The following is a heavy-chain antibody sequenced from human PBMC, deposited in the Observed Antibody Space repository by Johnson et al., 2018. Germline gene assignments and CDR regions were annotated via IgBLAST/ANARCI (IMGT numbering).Heavy chain of an antibody. CDR2: IYYSGST. J-gene: IGHJ3*02. D-gene: IGHD3-22*01. CDR1: GGSISSYY. CDR3: ARGTYYYDRSGYYSRDALDI. Sequence: QVELQESGPGLVKPSETLSLTCTVSGGSISSYYWSWIRQPPGKGLEWIGYIYYSGSTNYNPSLKSRVTISVDTSTNQFSLTLSSVTAAATAVYYCARGTYYYDRSGYYSRDALDIWGQGTMVTVSS. V-gene: IGHV4-59*01.